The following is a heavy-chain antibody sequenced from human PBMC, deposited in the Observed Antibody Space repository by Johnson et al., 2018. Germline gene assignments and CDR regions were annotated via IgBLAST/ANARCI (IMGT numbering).Heavy chain of an antibody. Sequence: QVQLVESGGGVVQPGRSLRLSCAASGFTFRSYALHWVRQAPGKGLQWVAVLSYDGSNKYYVDSVKGRFTISRDNSQKTLYLQMNSLRGEDTAVYYCARDKWHYYDSGGYLPVYSYYGMDVWGQGTTVTVSS. J-gene: IGHJ6*02. CDR2: LSYDGSNK. CDR3: ARDKWHYYDSGGYLPVYSYYGMDV. V-gene: IGHV3-30*04. D-gene: IGHD3-22*01. CDR1: GFTFRSYA.